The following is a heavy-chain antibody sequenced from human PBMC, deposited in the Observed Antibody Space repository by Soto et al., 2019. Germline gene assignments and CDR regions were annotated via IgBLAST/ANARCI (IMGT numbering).Heavy chain of an antibody. J-gene: IGHJ6*02. CDR3: ARAYTARAYYGMDV. V-gene: IGHV4-59*01. Sequence: PSETLSLTCTVSGGSISSYYWSWIRQPPGKGLEWIGYIYYSGSTNYNPSLKSRVTISVDTSKNQFSLKLSSVTAADTAVYYRARAYTARAYYGMDVWGQGTTVTVSS. CDR1: GGSISSYY. CDR2: IYYSGST. D-gene: IGHD5-18*01.